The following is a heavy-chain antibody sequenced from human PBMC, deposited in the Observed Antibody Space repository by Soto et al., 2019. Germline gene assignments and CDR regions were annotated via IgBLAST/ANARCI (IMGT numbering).Heavy chain of an antibody. CDR1: GGTFSSYT. J-gene: IGHJ5*02. CDR3: ARDGYSSSFDP. V-gene: IGHV1-69*02. D-gene: IGHD6-13*01. CDR2: IIPILGIA. Sequence: QVQLVQSGAEVKKPGSSVKVSCKASGGTFSSYTISWVRQATGQGLEWMGRIIPILGIANYAQKFQGRVTITADKSTSTAYMELSSLRSEDTAVYYCARDGYSSSFDPWGQGTLVTVSS.